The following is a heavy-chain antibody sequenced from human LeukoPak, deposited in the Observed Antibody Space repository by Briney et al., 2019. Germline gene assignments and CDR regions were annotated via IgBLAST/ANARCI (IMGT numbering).Heavy chain of an antibody. Sequence: SGGSLRLSCAASGFTVSSNYMSWVRQAPGKGLEWLSVIYSGGSTYYADSVKGRFTISRDNSKNTLYLQMNSLRAEDTAVYYCARDRGTSTYYDYVWGSYRSPEAFDIWGQGTMVTVSS. CDR2: IYSGGST. CDR1: GFTVSSNY. CDR3: ARDRGTSTYYDYVWGSYRSPEAFDI. V-gene: IGHV3-66*01. J-gene: IGHJ3*02. D-gene: IGHD3-16*02.